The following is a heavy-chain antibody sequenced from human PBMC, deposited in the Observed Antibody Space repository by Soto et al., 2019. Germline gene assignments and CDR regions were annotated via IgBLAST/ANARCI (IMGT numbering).Heavy chain of an antibody. Sequence: LRLSCAASGFTFSSYAMTWVRQAPGKGLEWVSAISGSGGRTYYADSVKGRFTISRDNSKNTLYLQMNSLRAEDTAVYYCAKDPSPMVRGVMAFDYWGQGTLVTVSS. D-gene: IGHD3-10*01. J-gene: IGHJ4*02. CDR1: GFTFSSYA. V-gene: IGHV3-23*01. CDR3: AKDPSPMVRGVMAFDY. CDR2: ISGSGGRT.